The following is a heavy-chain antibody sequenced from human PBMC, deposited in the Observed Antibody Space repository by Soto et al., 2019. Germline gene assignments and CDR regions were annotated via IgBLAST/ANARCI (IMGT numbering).Heavy chain of an antibody. J-gene: IGHJ3*01. CDR3: ARRFSS. CDR2: IHPAGQPI. D-gene: IGHD2-2*01. CDR1: GFTFSSSE. V-gene: IGHV3-48*03. Sequence: EVQLVESGGGLVQPGGSLRLSFVASGFTFSSSEMYWVRQAPGKGLEWVSYIHPAGQPIFYADSVKGRFTISRDNATNSLYLQMNRLSAEDTAVSYCARRFSSWGQGTMVNVSS.